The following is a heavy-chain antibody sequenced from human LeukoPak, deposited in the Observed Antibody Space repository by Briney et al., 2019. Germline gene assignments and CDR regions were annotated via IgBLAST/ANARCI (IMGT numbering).Heavy chain of an antibody. V-gene: IGHV3-11*04. CDR1: GFTFSDYY. J-gene: IGHJ6*02. D-gene: IGHD6-6*01. Sequence: GGSLRLSCAASGFTFSDYYMSWIRQAPGKGLEWVSYISSSGSTIYYADSVKGRFTISRDNAKNSLYLQMNSLRAEDTAVYYCAREGIAARSYYYYGMDVWGQGTTVTVSS. CDR3: AREGIAARSYYYYGMDV. CDR2: ISSSGSTI.